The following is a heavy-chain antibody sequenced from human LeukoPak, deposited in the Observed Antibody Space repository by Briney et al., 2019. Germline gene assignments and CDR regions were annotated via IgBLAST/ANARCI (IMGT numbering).Heavy chain of an antibody. J-gene: IGHJ4*02. CDR3: AKGRAHYSSGWRGFFDY. CDR1: GFTFSSYG. Sequence: PGRSLRLSCAASGFTFSSYGMHWVRQAPGKGLEWVAVIWYDGSNKYYADSVKGRFTISRDNSKNTLYLQMNSLRAEDTAVYYCAKGRAHYSSGWRGFFDYWGQGTLVTVSS. CDR2: IWYDGSNK. D-gene: IGHD6-19*01. V-gene: IGHV3-33*06.